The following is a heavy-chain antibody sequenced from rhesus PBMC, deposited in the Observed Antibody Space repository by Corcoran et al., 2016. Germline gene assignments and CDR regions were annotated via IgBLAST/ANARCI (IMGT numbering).Heavy chain of an antibody. Sequence: QVQLQESGPGLVKPSETLSLTCAVSGGSISSNYWNVIRQPPGKGLEWIGRIYGGSGSTRYNPSLTSRVTISTDPSKNQFSLKLSSVTAADTAVYYCASAYGLDSWGQGVVVTVSS. J-gene: IGHJ6*01. CDR3: ASAYGLDS. CDR1: GGSISSNY. CDR2: IYGGSGST. V-gene: IGHV4-147*01.